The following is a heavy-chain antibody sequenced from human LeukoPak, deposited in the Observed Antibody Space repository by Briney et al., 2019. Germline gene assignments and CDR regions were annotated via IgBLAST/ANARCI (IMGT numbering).Heavy chain of an antibody. D-gene: IGHD6-25*01. CDR3: ALIPNYSSGDY. CDR1: GYTFTSYA. J-gene: IGHJ4*02. Sequence: GASVKVSCKASGYTFTSYAMNWVRQAPGQRLEWIGWINAGNGNTKYSQKFQGRVTITRDTSASTAYMELSSLRSEDTAVYYCALIPNYSSGDYWGQGTLVTVSS. CDR2: INAGNGNT. V-gene: IGHV1-3*01.